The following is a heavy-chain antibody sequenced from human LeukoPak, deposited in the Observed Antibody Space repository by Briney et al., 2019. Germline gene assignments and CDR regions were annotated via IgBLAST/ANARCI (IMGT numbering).Heavy chain of an antibody. CDR1: GGSISSSSYY. Sequence: PSETLSLTCTVSGGSISSSSYYWGWIRQPPGKGLDWIGSIYYSGSTYYNPSLKSRVTISVDPSKNQFSLKLSSVTAGDTAVYYCARLPRHGLDYYGSGNPPHQPGGYYYYYMDVWGKGTTVTVSS. V-gene: IGHV4-39*01. CDR3: ARLPRHGLDYYGSGNPPHQPGGYYYYYMDV. D-gene: IGHD3-10*01. CDR2: IYYSGST. J-gene: IGHJ6*03.